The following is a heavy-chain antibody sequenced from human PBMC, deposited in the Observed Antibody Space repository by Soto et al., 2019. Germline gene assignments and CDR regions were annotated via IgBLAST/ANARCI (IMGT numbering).Heavy chain of an antibody. CDR2: IIPILGTT. CDR1: GGTFDTHT. Sequence: QVQLVQSGAEVKKPGSSVKVSCKASGGTFDTHTISWVRQAPGQGLEWMGGIIPILGTTNYAQKFQGRVTITADESTSTVYLELSSLKSEDTAVFYCSGSSSGLLMGDDYWGQGTLVTVSS. CDR3: SGSSSGLLMGDDY. D-gene: IGHD1-26*01. V-gene: IGHV1-69*01. J-gene: IGHJ4*02.